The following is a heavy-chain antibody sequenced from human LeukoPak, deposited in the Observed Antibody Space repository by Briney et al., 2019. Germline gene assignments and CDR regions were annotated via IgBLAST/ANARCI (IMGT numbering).Heavy chain of an antibody. D-gene: IGHD2-15*01. V-gene: IGHV4-34*01. CDR2: INHSGST. J-gene: IGHJ1*01. CDR3: ARRLLGYCSGGSCYSGYIQH. Sequence: SETLSLTCAVYGGSFSGYYWSWIRQPPGKGLEWIGEINHSGSTNSNPSLKSRVTISVDTSKNQFSLKLSSVTAADTAMYYCARRLLGYCSGGSCYSGYIQHWGQGTLVTVSS. CDR1: GGSFSGYY.